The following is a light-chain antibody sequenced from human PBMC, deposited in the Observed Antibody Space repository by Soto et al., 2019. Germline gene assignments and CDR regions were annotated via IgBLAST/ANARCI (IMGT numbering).Light chain of an antibody. Sequence: EILLTQSPGTLSFSPGDSATLSCRASQTVSNIYLVWYQQRPGQAPRLLIYGASTRATGIPARFSGSGSGTDFTLTISSLEPEDFAVYYCQQRSNWPPTFGQGTRLEIK. CDR3: QQRSNWPPT. J-gene: IGKJ5*01. CDR1: QTVSNIY. V-gene: IGKV3D-20*02. CDR2: GAS.